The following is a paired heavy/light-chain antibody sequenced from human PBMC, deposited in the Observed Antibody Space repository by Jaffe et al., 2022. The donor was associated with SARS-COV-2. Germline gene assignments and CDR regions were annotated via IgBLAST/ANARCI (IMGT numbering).Heavy chain of an antibody. Sequence: QVQLVESGGGVVQPGRSLRLSCAASGFTFSSYAMHWVRQAPGKGLEWVAVISYDGSNKYYADSVKGRFTISRDNSKNTLYLQMNSLRAEDTAVYYCARDRHYYDSSGYQTGYYYYGMDVWGQGTTVTVSS. D-gene: IGHD3-22*01. CDR2: ISYDGSNK. V-gene: IGHV3-30-3*01. CDR3: ARDRHYYDSSGYQTGYYYYGMDV. J-gene: IGHJ6*02. CDR1: GFTFSSYA.
Light chain of an antibody. Sequence: AIQMTQSPSSLSASVGDRVTITCRASQGIRNDLGWYQQKPGKAPKLLIYAASSLQSGVPSRFSGSGSGTDFTLTISSLQPEDFATYYCLQDYNYPHTFGQGTKLEIK. V-gene: IGKV1-6*01. CDR1: QGIRND. CDR3: LQDYNYPHT. CDR2: AAS. J-gene: IGKJ2*01.